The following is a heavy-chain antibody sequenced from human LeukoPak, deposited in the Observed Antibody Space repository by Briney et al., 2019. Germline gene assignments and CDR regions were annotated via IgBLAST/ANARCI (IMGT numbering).Heavy chain of an antibody. CDR1: GFTFSSYW. Sequence: GGSLRLSCAASGFTFSSYWMSWVRQAPGKGLEWVANIKQDGSEKYYVDSVKGRFTISRDSAKNSLYLQMNSLRAEDTAVYYCARAIADYYYYYMDVWGKGTTVTVSS. D-gene: IGHD2-21*01. V-gene: IGHV3-7*01. CDR3: ARAIADYYYYYMDV. CDR2: IKQDGSEK. J-gene: IGHJ6*03.